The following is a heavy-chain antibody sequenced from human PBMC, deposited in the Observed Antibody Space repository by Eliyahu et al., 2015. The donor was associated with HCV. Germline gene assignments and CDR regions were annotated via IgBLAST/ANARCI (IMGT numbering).Heavy chain of an antibody. CDR1: GYXFTGYY. V-gene: IGHV1-2*02. J-gene: IGHJ5*02. CDR3: ARDLPPGPTLYNWFDP. D-gene: IGHD3-10*01. Sequence: QVQLVQSGAEVKKPGASVKVSCKASGYXFTGYYMHWVRQAPGQGLEWMGWINPNSGGTNYAQKFQGRVTMTRDTSISTAYMELSRLRSDDTAVYYCARDLPPGPTLYNWFDPWGQGTLVTVSS. CDR2: INPNSGGT.